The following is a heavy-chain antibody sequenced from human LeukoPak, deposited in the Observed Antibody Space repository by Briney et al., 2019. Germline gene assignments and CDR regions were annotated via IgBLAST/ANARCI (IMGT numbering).Heavy chain of an antibody. CDR3: ARHLPTYYYDSSGYYPVAFDI. Sequence: SETLSLTCTVSGGSISSYYWSWIRQPPGKGLEWIGYIYYSGSTNYNPSLKSRVTISVDTSENQFSLKLSSVTAADTAVYYCARHLPTYYYDSSGYYPVAFDIWGQGTMVTVSS. J-gene: IGHJ3*02. D-gene: IGHD3-22*01. CDR1: GGSISSYY. CDR2: IYYSGST. V-gene: IGHV4-59*08.